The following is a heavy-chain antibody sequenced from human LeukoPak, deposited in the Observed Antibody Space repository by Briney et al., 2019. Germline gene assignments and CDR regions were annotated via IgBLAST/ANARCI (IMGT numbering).Heavy chain of an antibody. J-gene: IGHJ4*02. CDR2: INPNRGGT. Sequence: ASVKVSCKASGYTFTGYYMHWVRQTPGQGLEWMGWINPNRGGTYYAQKFQCRVTMTRDTSISTAYMELSRLRSDDTAVYYCAIAYDILTGYYPLDYGGQGTLVTVSS. CDR3: AIAYDILTGYYPLDY. V-gene: IGHV1-2*02. CDR1: GYTFTGYY. D-gene: IGHD3-9*01.